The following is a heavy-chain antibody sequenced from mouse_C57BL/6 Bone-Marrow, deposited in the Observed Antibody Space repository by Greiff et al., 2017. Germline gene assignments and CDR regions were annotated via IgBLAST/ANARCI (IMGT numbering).Heavy chain of an antibody. CDR1: GYTFTSYW. J-gene: IGHJ2*01. CDR2: IYPSDSET. D-gene: IGHD4-1*01. Sequence: QVQLKQPGAELVRPGSSVNLSCKASGYTFTSYWMDWVKQRPGQGLEWIGNIYPSDSETHYNQKFKDKATLTVDKSSSTAYMQLSSLTSEDSAVYYCARSYWDEDYWGQGTTLTVSS. V-gene: IGHV1-61*01. CDR3: ARSYWDEDY.